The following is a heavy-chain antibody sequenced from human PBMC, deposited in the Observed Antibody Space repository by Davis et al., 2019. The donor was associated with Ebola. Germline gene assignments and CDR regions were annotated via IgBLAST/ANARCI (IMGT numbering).Heavy chain of an antibody. Sequence: GESLKISCVASGFTFSDYFMSWVRQAPGKGLEWVSFISSGGSPMFYADSVKGRFIISRDNAKNSLYLQMNSLRADDTAVYYCARRGRDLRYCSTTSCSFFDYWGQGALVTVSS. J-gene: IGHJ4*02. V-gene: IGHV3-11*04. CDR2: ISSGGSPM. D-gene: IGHD2-2*01. CDR3: ARRGRDLRYCSTTSCSFFDY. CDR1: GFTFSDYF.